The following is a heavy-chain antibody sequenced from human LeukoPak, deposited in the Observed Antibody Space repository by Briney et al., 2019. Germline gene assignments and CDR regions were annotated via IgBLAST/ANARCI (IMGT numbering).Heavy chain of an antibody. CDR2: IYYSGST. Sequence: SETLSLTCTVSGGSISSYYWSWIRQPPGRGLEWIGYIYYSGSTNYNPSLKSRVTISVDTSKNQFSLKLSSVTAADTAVYYCARGFTGAARPPYYYYYYMDVWGKGTTVTVSS. J-gene: IGHJ6*03. CDR1: GGSISSYY. V-gene: IGHV4-59*01. CDR3: ARGFTGAARPPYYYYYYMDV. D-gene: IGHD6-6*01.